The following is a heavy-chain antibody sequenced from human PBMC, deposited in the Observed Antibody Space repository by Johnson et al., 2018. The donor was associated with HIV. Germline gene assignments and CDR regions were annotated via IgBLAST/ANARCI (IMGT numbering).Heavy chain of an antibody. CDR3: AKDGAFDI. J-gene: IGHJ3*02. CDR1: EFTVTSNY. Sequence: VQLVESGGGLIQPGGSLRLSCAASEFTVTSNYITWVRQAPGKGLQWVSIIYSGDNTYYGDSVKGRFTISRDNSKNTLFLQMNSLRADDTAVYYCAKDGAFDIWGQGTMVTVSS. CDR2: IYSGDNT. V-gene: IGHV3-53*01.